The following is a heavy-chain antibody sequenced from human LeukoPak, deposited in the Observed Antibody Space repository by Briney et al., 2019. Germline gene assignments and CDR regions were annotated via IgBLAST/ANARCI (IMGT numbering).Heavy chain of an antibody. CDR1: GYTFTSYY. Sequence: SVKVSCKASGYTFTSYYMHWVRQAPGQGLEWMGGIIPIFGTANYAQKFQGRVTITADKSTSTAYMELSSLRSEDTAVYYCARVGLRRYFDYWGQGTLVTVSS. D-gene: IGHD5-12*01. V-gene: IGHV1-69*06. J-gene: IGHJ4*02. CDR3: ARVGLRRYFDY. CDR2: IIPIFGTA.